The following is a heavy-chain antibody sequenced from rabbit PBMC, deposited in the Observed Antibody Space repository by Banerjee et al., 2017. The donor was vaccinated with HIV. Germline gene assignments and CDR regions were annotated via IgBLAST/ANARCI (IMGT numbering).Heavy chain of an antibody. CDR2: IYTGNNKN. CDR3: AREAGYGGYGDGHL. V-gene: IGHV1S45*01. D-gene: IGHD6-1*01. CDR1: GFSFSSSYD. Sequence: QEQLVESGGGLVQPGASLTLTCTASGFSFSSSYDMCWVRQAPGRGLEWIGCIYTGNNKNYYASWAKGRFTISKTSSTMVTLQVTSLTTADTATYFCAREAGYGGYGDGHLWGPGTLVTVS. J-gene: IGHJ6*01.